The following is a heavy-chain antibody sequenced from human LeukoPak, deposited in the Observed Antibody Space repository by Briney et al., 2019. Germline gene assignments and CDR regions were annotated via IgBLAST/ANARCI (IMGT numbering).Heavy chain of an antibody. CDR3: AKGPTFYYDSGSYPVDY. V-gene: IGHV3-23*01. J-gene: IGHJ4*02. Sequence: PGGSLRLSCAASGFTFSSYAMSWVRQAPGKGPEWVSAISGSGGSTYYTDSVKGRFTISRDNSKNTLYLQMNNLRAEDTAVYYCAKGPTFYYDSGSYPVDYWGQGTLVTVSS. CDR2: ISGSGGST. CDR1: GFTFSSYA. D-gene: IGHD3-22*01.